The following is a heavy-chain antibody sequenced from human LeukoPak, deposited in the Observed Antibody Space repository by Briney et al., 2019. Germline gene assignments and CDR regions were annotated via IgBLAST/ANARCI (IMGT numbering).Heavy chain of an antibody. J-gene: IGHJ4*02. V-gene: IGHV3-23*01. D-gene: IGHD6-6*01. CDR1: GFTFSNYA. Sequence: QPGGSLRLSCGASGFTFSNYAMSWVRQAPGKGLEWVSGINDNGSTRFYAASVKGRFTSSRDNPKNTLYLQMNGLRVEDTAVYYCAKGDVYSSSSKGPFFDYWGQGTLVTVSS. CDR3: AKGDVYSSSSKGPFFDY. CDR2: INDNGSTR.